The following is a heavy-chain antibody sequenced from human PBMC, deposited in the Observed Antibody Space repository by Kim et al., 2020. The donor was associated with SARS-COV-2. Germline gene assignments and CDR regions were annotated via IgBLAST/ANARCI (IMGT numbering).Heavy chain of an antibody. CDR2: ISWNSGSI. CDR3: AKSVDTAMVIRLLFDY. J-gene: IGHJ4*02. D-gene: IGHD5-18*01. CDR1: GFTFDDYA. Sequence: GGSLRLSCAASGFTFDDYAMHWVRQAPGKGLEWVSGISWNSGSIGYADSVKGRFTISRDNAKNSLYLQMNSLRAEDTALYYCAKSVDTAMVIRLLFDYWGQGTLVTVSS. V-gene: IGHV3-9*01.